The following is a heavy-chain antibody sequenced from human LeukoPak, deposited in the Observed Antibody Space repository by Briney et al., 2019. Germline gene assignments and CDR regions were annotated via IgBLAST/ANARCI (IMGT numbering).Heavy chain of an antibody. J-gene: IGHJ5*02. V-gene: IGHV1-46*01. CDR1: GYTFTSYY. CDR3: ARDHPHYYDSSGYYWGGFDP. CDR2: INPSGGST. Sequence: ASVKVSCKASGYTFTSYYMHWVRQAPGQGLEWMGIINPSGGSTSYAQKFQGGVTMTRDMSTSTVYMELSSLRSEDTAVYYCARDHPHYYDSSGYYWGGFDPWGQGTLVTVSS. D-gene: IGHD3-22*01.